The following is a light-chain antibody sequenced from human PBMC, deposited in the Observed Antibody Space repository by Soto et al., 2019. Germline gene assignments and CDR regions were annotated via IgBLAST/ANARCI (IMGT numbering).Light chain of an antibody. CDR3: QLYGTSPPRYI. J-gene: IGKJ2*01. Sequence: EIVLTQSPGTLSLSPGERATLSCRASQSISSTHLAWYQHKPGQAPRLLIYGSSTRATGVPDRFSGSGSETDFTLTITGLEPEDFAVYYSQLYGTSPPRYIFGQGTKLEIK. V-gene: IGKV3-20*01. CDR2: GSS. CDR1: QSISSTH.